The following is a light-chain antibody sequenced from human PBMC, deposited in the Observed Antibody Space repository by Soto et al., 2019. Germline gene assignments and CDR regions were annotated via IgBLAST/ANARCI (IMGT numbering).Light chain of an antibody. V-gene: IGLV2-8*01. CDR2: EVT. J-gene: IGLJ3*02. Sequence: QSALTQPPSASGSPGQSVTISCTGASSDVGGYNYVSWCQQHPGKAPKLMIYEVTKRPSGVPDRFSGSKSGNTASLTVSGLQAEYEADYYCSSYAGSNNLVFGGGTKRTVL. CDR3: SSYAGSNNLV. CDR1: SSDVGGYNY.